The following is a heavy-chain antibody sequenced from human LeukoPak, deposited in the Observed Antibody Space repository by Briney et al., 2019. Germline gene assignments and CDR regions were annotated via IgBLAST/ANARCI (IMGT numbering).Heavy chain of an antibody. J-gene: IGHJ5*02. Sequence: SETLSLTCTVSGGSSSSYYWSWIRQPPGKGLEWIGYIYYSGSTNYNPSLKSRVTISVDTSKNQFSLKLSSVTAADTAVYYCARDQVTIFGVAGQAGRFDPWGQGTLVTVSS. D-gene: IGHD3-3*01. V-gene: IGHV4-59*12. CDR2: IYYSGST. CDR1: GGSSSSYY. CDR3: ARDQVTIFGVAGQAGRFDP.